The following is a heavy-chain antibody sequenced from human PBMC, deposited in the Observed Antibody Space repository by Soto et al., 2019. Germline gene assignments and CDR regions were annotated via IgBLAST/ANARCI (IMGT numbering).Heavy chain of an antibody. J-gene: IGHJ4*02. CDR2: IYYSGST. CDR3: GRGYNWNYGCFDY. Sequence: SETLSLTCTVSGGSISSYYWSWIRQPPGKGLEWIGYIYYSGSTNYNPSLKSRVTIPVDTSKNQFSLKLSSVTAADTAVYYCGRGYNWNYGCFDYWGQGTLVTVSS. CDR1: GGSISSYY. V-gene: IGHV4-59*01. D-gene: IGHD1-7*01.